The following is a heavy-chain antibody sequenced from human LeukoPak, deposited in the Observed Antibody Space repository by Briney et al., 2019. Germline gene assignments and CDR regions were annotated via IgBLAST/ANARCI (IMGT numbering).Heavy chain of an antibody. D-gene: IGHD5-18*01. CDR1: GYTFTGYY. CDR3: ASATDMVDYYYYGMDV. V-gene: IGHV1-46*01. J-gene: IGHJ6*02. Sequence: ASVKVSCKASGYTFTGYYMHWVRQAPGQGLEWMGIINPSGGSTSYAQKFQGRVTMTRDTSTSTVYMELSSLRSEDTAVYYCASATDMVDYYYYGMDVWGQGTTVTVSS. CDR2: INPSGGST.